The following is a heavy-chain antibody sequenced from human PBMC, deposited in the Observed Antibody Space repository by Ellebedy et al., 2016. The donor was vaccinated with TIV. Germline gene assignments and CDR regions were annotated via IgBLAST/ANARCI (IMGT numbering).Heavy chain of an antibody. CDR1: GGSFSGYY. CDR3: ARDYGTGDAFDI. D-gene: IGHD1-1*01. V-gene: IGHV4-59*08. Sequence: MPSETLSLTCAVYGGSFSGYYWSWIRQPPGNGLEWIGYIFHNGSTNYNPSLKSRVTILGDTSKNQFSLKLRSVTAADTAVYYCARDYGTGDAFDIWGQGTMVTVSS. CDR2: IFHNGST. J-gene: IGHJ3*02.